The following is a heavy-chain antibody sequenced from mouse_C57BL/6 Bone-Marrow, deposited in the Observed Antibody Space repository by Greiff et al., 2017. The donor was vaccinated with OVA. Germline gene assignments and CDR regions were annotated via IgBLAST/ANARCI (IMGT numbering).Heavy chain of an antibody. CDR2: IRSKSNNYAT. CDR1: GFSFNTYA. V-gene: IGHV10-1*01. CDR3: VRNYYGSSSLYAMDY. Sequence: EVKLMESGGGLVQPKGSLKLSCAASGFSFNTYAMNWVRPAPGKGLEWVARIRSKSNNYATYYADSVKDRFTISRDDSESMLYLQMNNLKTEDTAMYYCVRNYYGSSSLYAMDYWGQGTSVTVSS. J-gene: IGHJ4*01. D-gene: IGHD1-1*01.